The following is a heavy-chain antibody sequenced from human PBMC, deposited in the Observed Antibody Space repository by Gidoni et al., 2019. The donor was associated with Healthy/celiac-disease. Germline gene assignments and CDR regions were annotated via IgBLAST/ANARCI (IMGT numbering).Heavy chain of an antibody. CDR3: AKLARTSSGGSGPNDY. CDR2: ISYDGSNK. D-gene: IGHD6-19*01. V-gene: IGHV3-30*18. Sequence: QVQLVESGGGVVQPGRSRRLSCPASGFTFSSYGMHWVRQAPGKGLEWVAVISYDGSNKYYADSVKGRFTISRDNSKNTLYLQMNSLRAEDTAVYYCAKLARTSSGGSGPNDYWGQGTLVTVSS. CDR1: GFTFSSYG. J-gene: IGHJ4*02.